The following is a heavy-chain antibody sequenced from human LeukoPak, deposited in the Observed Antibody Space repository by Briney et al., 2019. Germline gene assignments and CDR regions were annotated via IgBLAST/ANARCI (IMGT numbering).Heavy chain of an antibody. J-gene: IGHJ1*01. CDR3: ARDLPNFSSGWTVEYFQH. V-gene: IGHV1-69*05. CDR2: IIPIFGTA. CDR1: GGTFSSYA. Sequence: SVKVSCKASGGTFSSYAVSWVRQAPGQGLEWMGGIIPIFGTANYAQKFQGRVTITTDESTSTAYMELSSLRSEDTAVYYCARDLPNFSSGWTVEYFQHWGQGTLVTVSS. D-gene: IGHD6-19*01.